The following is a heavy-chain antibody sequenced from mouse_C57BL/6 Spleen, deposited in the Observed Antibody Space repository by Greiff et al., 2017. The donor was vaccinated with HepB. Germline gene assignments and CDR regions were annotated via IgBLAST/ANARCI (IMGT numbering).Heavy chain of an antibody. V-gene: IGHV1-69*01. J-gene: IGHJ4*01. CDR3: ARRRLLGYAMDY. Sequence: VKLQQPGAELVMPGASVKLSCKASGYTFTSYWMHWVKQRPGQGLEWIGEIDPSDSYTNYNQKFKGKSTLTVDKSSSTAYMQLSSLTSEDSAVYYCARRRLLGYAMDYWGQGTSVTVSS. CDR2: IDPSDSYT. D-gene: IGHD1-1*01. CDR1: GYTFTSYW.